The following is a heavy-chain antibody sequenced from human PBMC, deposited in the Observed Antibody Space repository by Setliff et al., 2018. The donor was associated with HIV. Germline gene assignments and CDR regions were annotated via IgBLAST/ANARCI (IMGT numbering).Heavy chain of an antibody. CDR2: INNNGNT. D-gene: IGHD1-26*01. V-gene: IGHV4-4*07. CDR1: GDSITTNY. J-gene: IGHJ6*03. Sequence: SETLSLTCTCSGDSITTNYWSWIRQPAGKGPEWIGRINNNGNTNYNPSPKSRVTMSVDTSKNQFSLKMSSVTAADTAVYYCARESGSAYYYYYMDVWGKGTTGTVSS. CDR3: ARESGSAYYYYYMDV.